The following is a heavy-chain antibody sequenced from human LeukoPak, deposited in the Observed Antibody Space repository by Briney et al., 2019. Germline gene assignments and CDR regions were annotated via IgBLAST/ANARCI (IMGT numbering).Heavy chain of an antibody. CDR3: ARARLGDFDY. Sequence: GRSLRLSCAASGFTFSNYAMHWVRQAPGKGLEWVAVISYDGSNKYYADSVKGRFTISRDNAKNSLYLQMNGLRAEDTAVYYCARARLGDFDYWGQGTLVTVSS. CDR2: ISYDGSNK. J-gene: IGHJ4*02. D-gene: IGHD7-27*01. V-gene: IGHV3-30-3*01. CDR1: GFTFSNYA.